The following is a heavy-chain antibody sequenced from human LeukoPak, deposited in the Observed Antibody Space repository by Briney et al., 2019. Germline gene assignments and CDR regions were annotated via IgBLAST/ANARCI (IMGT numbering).Heavy chain of an antibody. CDR1: GFTFSSYA. CDR2: ISGSGGRT. D-gene: IGHD4-17*01. V-gene: IGHV3-23*01. CDR3: ARSRGDYMSAAFDI. Sequence: GSLRLSCAASGFTFSSYAMSWVRQAPGKGLEWVSAISGSGGRTYYADSVKGRFTISRDNSKNTLYLQMNSLRAEDTAVYYRARSRGDYMSAAFDIWGQGTMVTVSS. J-gene: IGHJ3*02.